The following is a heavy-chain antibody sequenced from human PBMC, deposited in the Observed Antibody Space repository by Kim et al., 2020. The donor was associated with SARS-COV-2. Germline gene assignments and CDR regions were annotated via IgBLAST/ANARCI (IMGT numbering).Heavy chain of an antibody. V-gene: IGHV4-59*01. CDR2: IYYSGST. Sequence: SETLSLTCTVSGGSISSYYWSWIRQPPGKGLEWIGYIYYSGSTNYNPSLKSRVTISVDTSKNQFSLKLSSVTAADTAVYYCARTVRSDYGSGSYPYYFDYWGQGTLVTVSS. CDR1: GGSISSYY. CDR3: ARTVRSDYGSGSYPYYFDY. J-gene: IGHJ4*02. D-gene: IGHD3-10*01.